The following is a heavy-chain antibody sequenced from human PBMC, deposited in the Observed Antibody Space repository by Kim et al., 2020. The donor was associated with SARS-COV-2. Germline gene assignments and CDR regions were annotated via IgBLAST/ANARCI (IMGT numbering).Heavy chain of an antibody. V-gene: IGHV3-33*01. J-gene: IGHJ4*02. CDR3: AREDDYAVWRGLYEEGGHSEY. D-gene: IGHD3-3*01. Sequence: GGSLRLSCAASGFTFSSYGMSWVRQAPGKGLEWVSVICYNGSNKYYADSVKGRFTISRDNSKNTLYLQMNSLRAEDTAVYYCAREDDYAVWRGLYEEGGHSEYWGQGTLVTVSS. CDR1: GFTFSSYG. CDR2: ICYNGSNK.